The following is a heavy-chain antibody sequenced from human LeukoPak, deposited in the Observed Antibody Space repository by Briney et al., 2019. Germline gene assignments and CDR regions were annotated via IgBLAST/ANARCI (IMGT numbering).Heavy chain of an antibody. D-gene: IGHD6-19*01. CDR2: ISAYNGNT. J-gene: IGHJ5*02. CDR3: ARVVGAVAVNWFDP. V-gene: IGHV1-18*01. CDR1: GYTFTSYG. Sequence: ASVKVPCKASGYTFTSYGISWVRQAPGQGLEWMGWISAYNGNTNYAQELQGRVTMTTDTSTSTAYMELRSLRSDDTAVYYCARVVGAVAVNWFDPWGQGTLVTVSS.